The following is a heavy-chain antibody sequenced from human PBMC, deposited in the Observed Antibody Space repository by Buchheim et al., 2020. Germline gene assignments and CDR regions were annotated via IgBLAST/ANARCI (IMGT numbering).Heavy chain of an antibody. D-gene: IGHD6-19*01. J-gene: IGHJ6*02. CDR1: GFTFSSYG. CDR3: AKDRSSGWYVRPYYYYYGMDV. CDR2: ISYDGSNK. Sequence: QVQLVESGGGVVQPGRSLRLSCAASGFTFSSYGMHWVPQAPGKGLEWVAVISYDGSNKYYADSVKGRFTISRDNSKNTLYLQMNSLRAEDTAVYYCAKDRSSGWYVRPYYYYYGMDVWGQGTT. V-gene: IGHV3-30*18.